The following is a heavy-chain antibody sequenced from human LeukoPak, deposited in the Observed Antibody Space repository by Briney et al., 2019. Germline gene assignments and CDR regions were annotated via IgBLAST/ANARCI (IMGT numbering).Heavy chain of an antibody. CDR3: ARDSSSSLVGYYYYYMDV. CDR2: ISSNGGST. D-gene: IGHD6-6*01. J-gene: IGHJ6*03. CDR1: GFTFSSYV. Sequence: GGSLRLSCAASGFTFSSYVMHWVRQAPGKGLEYVSAISSNGGSTYYANSVKGRFTISRDNSKNTLYLQMGSLRAEDMAVYYCARDSSSSLVGYYYYYMDVWGKGTTVTVSS. V-gene: IGHV3-64*01.